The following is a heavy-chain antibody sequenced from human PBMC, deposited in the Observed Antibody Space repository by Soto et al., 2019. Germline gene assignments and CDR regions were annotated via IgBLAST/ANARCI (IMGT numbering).Heavy chain of an antibody. CDR3: ARDLDYCSGGSCLGTYFDY. J-gene: IGHJ4*02. CDR1: GGTFSSYA. D-gene: IGHD2-15*01. V-gene: IGHV1-69*13. CDR2: IIPIFGTA. Sequence: ASVKVSCKASGGTFSSYAISWVRQAPGQGLEWMGGIIPIFGTANCAQKFQGRVTITADESTSTAYMELSSLRSEDTAVYYCARDLDYCSGGSCLGTYFDYWGQGTLVTVSS.